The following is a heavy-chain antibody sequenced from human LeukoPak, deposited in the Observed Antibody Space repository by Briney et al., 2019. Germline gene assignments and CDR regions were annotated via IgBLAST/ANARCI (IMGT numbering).Heavy chain of an antibody. J-gene: IGHJ3*02. CDR1: GGSISSYY. CDR3: ARRLYGSGSYYAGDAFDI. V-gene: IGHV4-4*07. D-gene: IGHD3-10*01. Sequence: PLETLSLTCTVSGGSISSYYWSWIRQPAGKGLEWIGRIYTSGSTNYNPSLKSRVTMSVDTSKNQFSLKLSSVTAADTAVYYCARRLYGSGSYYAGDAFDIWGQGTMVTVSS. CDR2: IYTSGST.